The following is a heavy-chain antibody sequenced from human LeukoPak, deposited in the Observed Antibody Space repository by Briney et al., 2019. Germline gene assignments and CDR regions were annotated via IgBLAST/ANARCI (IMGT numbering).Heavy chain of an antibody. Sequence: RASVKVSCKASGYSFKSNGISWVRQATGQGLEWMGWINTYNDNTKYAQKFQGRVTMTTDTSTSTAYMELRSLRSDDTAVYYCARLGYASTWSWFDPWGQGTLVTVSS. CDR2: INTYNDNT. V-gene: IGHV1-18*01. J-gene: IGHJ5*02. D-gene: IGHD6-13*01. CDR3: ARLGYASTWSWFDP. CDR1: GYSFKSNG.